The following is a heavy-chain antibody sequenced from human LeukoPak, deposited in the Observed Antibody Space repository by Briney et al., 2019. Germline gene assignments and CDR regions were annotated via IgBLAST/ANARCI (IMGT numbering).Heavy chain of an antibody. CDR2: IYTSGST. D-gene: IGHD3-10*01. J-gene: IGHJ5*02. Sequence: SEALSLTCTVSGYSISSGYYWDWIRQSPGKGLEWIGRIYTSGSTNYNPSLKSRVTISVDTSKNQFSLKLSSVTAADTAVYYCARELWFGEKGIDPWGQGTLVTVSS. CDR3: ARELWFGEKGIDP. CDR1: GYSISSGYY. V-gene: IGHV4-38-2*02.